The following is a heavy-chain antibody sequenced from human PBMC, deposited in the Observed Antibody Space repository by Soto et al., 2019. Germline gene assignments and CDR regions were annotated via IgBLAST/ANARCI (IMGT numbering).Heavy chain of an antibody. CDR3: ARAKGYYSRFDY. V-gene: IGHV4-34*01. CDR1: GGSFSGYY. Sequence: QVQLQQWGAGLLKPSETLSLTCAVYGGSFSGYYWSWIRQPPGKGLEWIGEINHSGSTNYNPSLKRRVTISVDTSKNQFSLKLSSVTAADTAVYYCARAKGYYSRFDYWGQGTLVTVSS. D-gene: IGHD1-26*01. J-gene: IGHJ4*02. CDR2: INHSGST.